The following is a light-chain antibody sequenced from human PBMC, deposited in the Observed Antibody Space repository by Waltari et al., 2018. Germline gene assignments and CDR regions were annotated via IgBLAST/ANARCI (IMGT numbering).Light chain of an antibody. V-gene: IGLV3-10*01. CDR1: TLPKQN. CDR3: YSTDMTGNVSV. J-gene: IGLJ2*01. CDR2: EDT. Sequence: SYELTQPPSVSVYPGQTARITCSGDTLPKQNSYWYRRTSGQAPVLIIYEDTKRPSGIPEKFSASSSGTMATLTITGAQVEDEADYYCYSTDMTGNVSVFGGGTTLTVL.